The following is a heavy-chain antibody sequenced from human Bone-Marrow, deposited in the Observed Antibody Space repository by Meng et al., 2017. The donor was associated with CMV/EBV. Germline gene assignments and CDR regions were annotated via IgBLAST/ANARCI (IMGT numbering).Heavy chain of an antibody. CDR1: GGSFIGYY. CDR3: ARGGGPFDY. CDR2: INHSGST. J-gene: IGHJ4*02. V-gene: IGHV4-34*01. Sequence: QVHLQQLGPGLLKPSETLSLTCAVYGGSFIGYYWSWIRQPPGKGLGWIGEINHSGSTNYNPSLKSRVTISVDTSNNQFSLKLSSVTAADTAVYYCARGGGPFDYWGQGTLVTVSS. D-gene: IGHD3-16*01.